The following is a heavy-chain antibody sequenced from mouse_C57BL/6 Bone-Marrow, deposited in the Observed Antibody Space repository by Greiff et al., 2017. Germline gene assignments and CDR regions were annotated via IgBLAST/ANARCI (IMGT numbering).Heavy chain of an antibody. CDR3: AKDDYDGRYYAMDY. Sequence: VKLKQSGPGLVAPSQSLSISCTASGFSLTSYCVDWVRQPPGQGLEWLGVIWGGGSSNYNSALMSRLSISKDNSKSQVFLKMNSLQTEDTAMYDCAKDDYDGRYYAMDYWGQGTTVTVSS. J-gene: IGHJ4*01. CDR2: IWGGGSS. CDR1: GFSLTSYC. V-gene: IGHV2-9*01. D-gene: IGHD2-4*01.